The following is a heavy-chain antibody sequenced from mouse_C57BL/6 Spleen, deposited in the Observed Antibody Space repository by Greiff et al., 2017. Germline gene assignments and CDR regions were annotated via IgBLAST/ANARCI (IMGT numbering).Heavy chain of an antibody. CDR3: ARHAANWDEVFAY. CDR2: ISSGGSYT. Sequence: EVKLVESGGDLVKPGGSLKLSCAASGFTFSSYGMSWVRQTPDKRLEWVATISSGGSYTYYPDSVKGRFTISRDNAKNTLYLQMSSLKSEDTAMYYCARHAANWDEVFAYWGQGTLVTVSA. CDR1: GFTFSSYG. D-gene: IGHD4-1*01. J-gene: IGHJ3*01. V-gene: IGHV5-6*01.